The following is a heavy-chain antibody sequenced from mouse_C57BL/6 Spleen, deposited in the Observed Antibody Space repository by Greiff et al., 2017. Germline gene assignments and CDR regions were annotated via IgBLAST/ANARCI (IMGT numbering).Heavy chain of an antibody. V-gene: IGHV10-3*01. J-gene: IGHJ4*01. CDR2: IRSKSSNYAT. Sequence: EVQRVESGGGLVQPKGSLKLSCAASGFTFNTYAMHWVRQAPGKGLEWVARIRSKSSNYATYYADSVKDRFTISRDDSQSMLYLQMNNLKTEDTAMYYCVRAYGSSGGYAMDYWGQGTSVTVSS. CDR3: VRAYGSSGGYAMDY. CDR1: GFTFNTYA. D-gene: IGHD1-1*01.